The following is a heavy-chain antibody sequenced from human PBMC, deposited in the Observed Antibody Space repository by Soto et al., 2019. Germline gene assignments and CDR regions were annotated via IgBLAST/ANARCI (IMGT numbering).Heavy chain of an antibody. CDR2: IIPIFGTA. CDR3: AGAAGAATPNTGYYFGMDV. D-gene: IGHD2-15*01. CDR1: GGTFSSYA. V-gene: IGHV1-69*13. J-gene: IGHJ6*02. Sequence: SVKVSCKASGGTFSSYAIRWVRQAPGQGLEWMGGIIPIFGTANYAQKFQGRVTITADESTSTAYMELSSLRSEDTAVYYCAGAAGAATPNTGYYFGMDVWGRGSTVTVSS.